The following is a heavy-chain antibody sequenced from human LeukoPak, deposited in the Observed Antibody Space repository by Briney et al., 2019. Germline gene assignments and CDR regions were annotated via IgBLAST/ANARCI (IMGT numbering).Heavy chain of an antibody. Sequence: PSETLSLTCTVSGGSISSSSYYWSWIRQPPGKGLEWIGYIYYSGSTNYNPSLKSRVTISVDTSKNQFSLKLSSVTAADTAVYYCARGELLRYFDWSYPIDIWGQGTMVTVSS. D-gene: IGHD3-9*01. CDR2: IYYSGST. CDR1: GGSISSSSYY. J-gene: IGHJ3*02. CDR3: ARGELLRYFDWSYPIDI. V-gene: IGHV4-61*01.